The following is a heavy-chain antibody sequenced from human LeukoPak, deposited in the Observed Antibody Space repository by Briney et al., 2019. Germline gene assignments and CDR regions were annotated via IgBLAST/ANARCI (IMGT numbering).Heavy chain of an antibody. D-gene: IGHD1-14*01. V-gene: IGHV4-59*08. CDR1: GGSISSYY. CDR3: IGSPRDFAAFDI. CDR2: IYYSGST. J-gene: IGHJ3*02. Sequence: PSETLSLTCTVSGGSISSYYWRWIRQPPGKGLEWIGYIYYSGSTNYNPSLKSRVTISVDTSKNQFSLKLSSVTAADTAVYYCIGSPRDFAAFDIWGQGTMVTVSS.